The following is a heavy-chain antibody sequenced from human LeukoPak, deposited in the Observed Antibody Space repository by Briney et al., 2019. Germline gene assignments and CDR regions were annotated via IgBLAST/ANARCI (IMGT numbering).Heavy chain of an antibody. CDR3: AKYISDSGAYYAFDY. CDR2: ITARGTTT. J-gene: IGHJ4*02. CDR1: GFTFSKYA. D-gene: IGHD3-10*01. V-gene: IGHV3-23*01. Sequence: GGSLRLSCAASGFTFSKYAMTWVRQAPGKGLEWVSAITARGTTTYYADSVKGRFTISRDDSKNTLSLQMDSLSAEDTALYYCAKYISDSGAYYAFDYWGQGTLVTVSS.